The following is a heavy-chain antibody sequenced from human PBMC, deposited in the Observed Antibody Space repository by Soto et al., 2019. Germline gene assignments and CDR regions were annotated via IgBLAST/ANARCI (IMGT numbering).Heavy chain of an antibody. J-gene: IGHJ4*02. CDR3: AREGDILGQNFGY. D-gene: IGHD2-15*01. V-gene: IGHV3-33*01. Sequence: GGSLRLSCAASGFTFSSYGMHWVRQAPGKGLEWVAVIWYDGSDKYYADSVKGRFTISRDNAKNSLYLQMNSLRAEDTALYYCAREGDILGQNFGYWGQGTLVTVSS. CDR2: IWYDGSDK. CDR1: GFTFSSYG.